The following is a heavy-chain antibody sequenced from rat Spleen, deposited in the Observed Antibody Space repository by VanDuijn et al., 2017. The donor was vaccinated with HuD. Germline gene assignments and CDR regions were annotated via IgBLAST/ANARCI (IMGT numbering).Heavy chain of an antibody. D-gene: IGHD4-3*01. CDR2: VSHDGVNT. CDR3: ATYNSGYDFEY. V-gene: IGHV5-19*01. CDR1: GFTFSNYG. J-gene: IGHJ2*01. Sequence: EVQLVESGGGLVQPGRSLKLSCAASGFTFSNYGMHWIRQAPTKGLEWVASVSHDGVNTYYRDSVKGRFTTSRDNAKSSLYLQMDSLRSEDTATYYCATYNSGYDFEYWGQGVMVTVSS.